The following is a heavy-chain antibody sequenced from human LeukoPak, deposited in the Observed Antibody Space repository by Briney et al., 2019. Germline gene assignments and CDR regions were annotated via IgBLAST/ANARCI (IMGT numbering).Heavy chain of an antibody. CDR2: IRYDGSNK. V-gene: IGHV3-30*02. CDR1: GFTFSSFA. J-gene: IGHJ4*02. Sequence: GGSLRLSCAASGFTFSSFAMHWVRQAPGKGLEWVAYIRYDGSNKSYADSVRGRFTISRDSSKNTLYLQMNSLRAEDTAVYYCAKDPGAHDKHFDHWGQGTLVTVSS. CDR3: AKDPGAHDKHFDH. D-gene: IGHD3-10*01.